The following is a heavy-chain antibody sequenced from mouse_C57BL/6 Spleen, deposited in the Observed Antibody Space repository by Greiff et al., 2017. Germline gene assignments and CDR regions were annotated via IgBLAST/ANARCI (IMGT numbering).Heavy chain of an antibody. CDR3: APFYYDYDGDAMDY. CDR2: IYPGDGDT. V-gene: IGHV1-82*01. D-gene: IGHD2-4*01. CDR1: GYAFSSSW. Sequence: VQLQQSGPELVKPGASVKISCKASGYAFSSSWMNWVKQRPGKGLEWIGRIYPGDGDTNYNGKFKGKATLTADKSSSTAYMQLSSLTSEDSAVYFCAPFYYDYDGDAMDYWGQGTSVTVSS. J-gene: IGHJ4*01.